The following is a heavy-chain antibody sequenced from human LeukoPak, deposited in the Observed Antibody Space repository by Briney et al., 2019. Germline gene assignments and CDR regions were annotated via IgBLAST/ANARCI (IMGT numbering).Heavy chain of an antibody. D-gene: IGHD3-16*02. CDR2: IYNSGIM. CDR1: GGSISSRRYY. V-gene: IGHV4-39*07. CDR3: ARLFTFGGVIVWFDP. Sequence: SETLSLTCTVSGGSISSRRYYWGWIRQPPGQGLEWIGSIYNSGIMYYNPSLKSRVTISVDTSKNQFSLKLSSVTAADTAVYYCARLFTFGGVIVWFDPWGQGTLVTVSS. J-gene: IGHJ5*02.